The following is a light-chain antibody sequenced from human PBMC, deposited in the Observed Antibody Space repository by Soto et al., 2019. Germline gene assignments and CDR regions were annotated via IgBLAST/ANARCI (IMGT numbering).Light chain of an antibody. CDR2: GAA. V-gene: IGKV3-15*01. CDR1: QSVTNY. J-gene: IGKJ5*01. Sequence: EIVMTQSPDTLSVSPGERVTLSCRASQSVTNYLAWYQQKPGQAPSLLIYGAAIRATGIPARFSGSGSGTEFTLTISSLQSEDFAVYHCQQYHAWPPITFGQGTRLEIK. CDR3: QQYHAWPPIT.